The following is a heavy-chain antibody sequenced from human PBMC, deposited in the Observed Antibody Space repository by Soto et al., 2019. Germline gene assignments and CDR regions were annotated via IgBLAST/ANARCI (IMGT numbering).Heavy chain of an antibody. CDR2: SNHSGSN. J-gene: IGHJ6*02. CDR3: ARLANQDKGYYYYYYGMYV. V-gene: IGHV4-34*01. CDR1: GGSFSGYD. Sequence: SETLSLTCAVYGGSFSGYDRSWIREPPGKGLEWIGESNHSGSNNYNPSLKSRGTIEVDTSKYQFSLKLSSVTAAYTAVYYCARLANQDKGYYYYYYGMYVWGQGTTVTVSS.